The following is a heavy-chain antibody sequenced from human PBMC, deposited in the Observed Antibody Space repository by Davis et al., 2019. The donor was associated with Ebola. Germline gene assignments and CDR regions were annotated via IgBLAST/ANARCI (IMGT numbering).Heavy chain of an antibody. J-gene: IGHJ4*02. V-gene: IGHV3-21*01. CDR1: GFTFSSYS. CDR3: AREVYDFWSGYYTYYFDY. D-gene: IGHD3-3*01. Sequence: GGSLRLSCAASGFTFSSYSMNWVRQAPGKGLEWVSSISSSSSYIYYADSVKGRFTISRDNAKNSLYLQMNSLRAEDTAVYYCAREVYDFWSGYYTYYFDYWGQGTLVTVSS. CDR2: ISSSSSYI.